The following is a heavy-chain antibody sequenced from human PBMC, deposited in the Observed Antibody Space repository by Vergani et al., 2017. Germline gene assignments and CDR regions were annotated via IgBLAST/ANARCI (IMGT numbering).Heavy chain of an antibody. D-gene: IGHD3-10*01. CDR3: ARAKMVRGESRKYYFDY. Sequence: QVQLQQWGAGLLKPSETLSLTCAVYGGSFSGYYWSWIRQPPGKGLEWVGEINHSGSTNYKPSLKSRVTISVDTSKNQFSLKLSSVTAADTAVYYCARAKMVRGESRKYYFDYWGQGTLVTVSS. CDR2: INHSGST. J-gene: IGHJ4*02. V-gene: IGHV4-34*01. CDR1: GGSFSGYY.